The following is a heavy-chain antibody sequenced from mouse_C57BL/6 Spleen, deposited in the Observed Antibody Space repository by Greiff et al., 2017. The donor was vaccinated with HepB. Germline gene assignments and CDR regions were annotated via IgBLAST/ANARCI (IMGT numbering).Heavy chain of an antibody. J-gene: IGHJ1*03. V-gene: IGHV2-2*01. D-gene: IGHD1-1*01. CDR3: ASYYYGRYFDV. CDR2: IWSGGST. CDR1: GFSLTSYG. Sequence: VQLVESGPGLVQPSQSLSITCTVSGFSLTSYGVHWVRQSPGKGLEWLGVIWSGGSTDYNAAFISRLSISKDNSKSQVFFKMNSLQADDTAIYYCASYYYGRYFDVWGTGTTVTVSS.